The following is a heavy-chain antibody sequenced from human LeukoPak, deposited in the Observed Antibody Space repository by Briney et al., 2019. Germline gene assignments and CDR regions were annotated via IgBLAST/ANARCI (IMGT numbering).Heavy chain of an antibody. J-gene: IGHJ4*02. CDR3: ASSGDALDY. Sequence: GGSLRLSCAASGFTFSSYSMNWVRQAPGKGLEWVSSISSSSSYIYYADSVKGRFTISRGNAKNSLYLQMNSLRAEDTAVYYCASSGDALDYWGQGTLVTVSS. D-gene: IGHD3-10*01. V-gene: IGHV3-21*01. CDR1: GFTFSSYS. CDR2: ISSSSSYI.